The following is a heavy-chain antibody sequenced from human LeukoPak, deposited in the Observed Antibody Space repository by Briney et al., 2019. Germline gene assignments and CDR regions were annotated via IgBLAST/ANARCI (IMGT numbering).Heavy chain of an antibody. D-gene: IGHD3-3*01. CDR1: GYSFTGYW. J-gene: IGHJ4*02. CDR3: ARVMGGDSYYDFWSGYYAYPDY. CDR2: MYPGDSDT. Sequence: GESLKISCKGSGYSFTGYWIGWVRQMPGKGLEWMGIMYPGDSDTRYSPSFQGQVTISADKSINTAYLQWSSLKASDTAMYYCARVMGGDSYYDFWSGYYAYPDYWGQGTLVTVSS. V-gene: IGHV5-51*01.